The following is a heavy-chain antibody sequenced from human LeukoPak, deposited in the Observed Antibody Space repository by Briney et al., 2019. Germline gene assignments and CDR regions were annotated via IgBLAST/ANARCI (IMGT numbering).Heavy chain of an antibody. D-gene: IGHD6-19*01. CDR1: GYTFTCYY. V-gene: IGHV1-2*02. Sequence: ASVTVSCKASGYTFTCYYMHWVRQAPGQGLEWMGWINPKSGGTNYAQKFQGGVTMTRDTSISTAYMELSRLRSDDTAVYYCARLSSGWSEPQHWGQGTLVTVSS. CDR3: ARLSSGWSEPQH. J-gene: IGHJ1*01. CDR2: INPKSGGT.